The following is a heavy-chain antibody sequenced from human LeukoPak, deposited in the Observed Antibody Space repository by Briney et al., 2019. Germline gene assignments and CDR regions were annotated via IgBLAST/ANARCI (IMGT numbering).Heavy chain of an antibody. J-gene: IGHJ4*02. CDR3: TTDQVGSSWPYYFDY. Sequence: GALRLSCAASGFTFSNAWMSWVRQAPGKGLEWVGRIKSKTDGGTTDYAAPVKGRFTISRDDSKNTLYLQMNSLKTEDTAVYYCTTDQVGSSWPYYFDYWGQGTLVTVSS. D-gene: IGHD6-13*01. CDR1: GFTFSNAW. CDR2: IKSKTDGGTT. V-gene: IGHV3-15*01.